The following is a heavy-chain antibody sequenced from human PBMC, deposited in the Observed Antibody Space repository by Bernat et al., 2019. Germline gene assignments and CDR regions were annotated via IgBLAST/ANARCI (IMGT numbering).Heavy chain of an antibody. J-gene: IGHJ4*02. CDR1: GFTFSSYA. CDR3: ARPRRGTINTASFDY. D-gene: IGHD3-16*01. Sequence: QVQLVESGGGVVQPGRSLRLPCAASGFTFSSYAMHWVRQAPGKGLEWVAVISYDGSNKYYADSVKGRFTISRDNSKNTLYLQMNSLRAEDTAVYYCARPRRGTINTASFDYWGQGTLVTVSS. V-gene: IGHV3-30-3*01. CDR2: ISYDGSNK.